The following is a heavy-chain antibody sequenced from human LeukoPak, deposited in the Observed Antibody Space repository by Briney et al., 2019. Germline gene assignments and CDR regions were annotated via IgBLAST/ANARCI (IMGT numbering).Heavy chain of an antibody. CDR1: GFSVSSNY. CDR3: AKDRRASQWLVQVDAFDV. V-gene: IGHV3-30*02. Sequence: GGSLRLSCAASGFSVSSNYISWVRQAPGKGLEWVAFIRHDESDKYYGDSVKGRFTISRDNSKNTLYLQVNSLRAEDAAVYYCAKDRRASQWLVQVDAFDVWGPGTMVTVSS. J-gene: IGHJ3*01. D-gene: IGHD6-19*01. CDR2: IRHDESDK.